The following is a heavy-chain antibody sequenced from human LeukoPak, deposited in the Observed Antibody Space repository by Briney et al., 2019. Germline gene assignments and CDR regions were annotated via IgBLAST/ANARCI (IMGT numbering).Heavy chain of an antibody. Sequence: RGSLRLSCAASGFTFTDYYMNWIRQAPGKGLEWVSSISSDGNSIYYADSVKGRFTMSRDNAKNSLYLQMNSLRAEDTAVYYCARDLGDSWGQGTRAIVSS. CDR3: ARDLGDS. CDR2: ISSDGNSI. CDR1: GFTFTDYY. J-gene: IGHJ4*02. V-gene: IGHV3-11*01.